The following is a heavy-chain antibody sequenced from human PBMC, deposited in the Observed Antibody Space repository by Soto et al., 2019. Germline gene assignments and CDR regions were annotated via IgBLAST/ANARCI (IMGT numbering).Heavy chain of an antibody. V-gene: IGHV4-30-4*01. D-gene: IGHD1-26*01. Sequence: SETLSLTCTVSGGSIRNGDYYWGWIRQPPGKGLEWIGYVCYRGTTYSHPSLNSRVSISVDTSENQFSLRLTSVTAADTAVYYCVTVNLVGAAYYFDYWGPGTLVTVSS. CDR1: GGSIRNGDYY. CDR2: VCYRGTT. CDR3: VTVNLVGAAYYFDY. J-gene: IGHJ4*02.